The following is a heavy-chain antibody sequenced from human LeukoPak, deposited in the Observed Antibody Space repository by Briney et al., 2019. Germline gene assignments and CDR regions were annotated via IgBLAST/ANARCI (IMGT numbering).Heavy chain of an antibody. CDR3: SRDQEGFVY. V-gene: IGHV1-46*01. Sequence: ASVKVSCKASGYTFTSNYIHWVRQAPGHGLEWMGLIYPRDGSTSYAQKFQGRVTVTRDTSTSTVHMELSGLRSEDTAVYYCSRDQEGFVYWGQGTLVTVSS. CDR2: IYPRDGST. J-gene: IGHJ4*02. CDR1: GYTFTSNY.